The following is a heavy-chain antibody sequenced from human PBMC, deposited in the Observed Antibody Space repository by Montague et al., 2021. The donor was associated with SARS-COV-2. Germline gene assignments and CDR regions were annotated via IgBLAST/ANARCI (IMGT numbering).Heavy chain of an antibody. D-gene: IGHD3-16*02. CDR3: TRDYRSIVGDGLDI. CDR2: ISTSAYTT. CDR1: GFTFSNYD. V-gene: IGHV3-48*03. Sequence: SLRLSCAASGFTFSNYDMNWVRQAPGKGPEWISYISTSAYTTSYAGSVKGRFTISRDKGKNSLYLQMNSLRVEDTAVYYCTRDYRSIVGDGLDIWGQGTKVTVSS. J-gene: IGHJ3*02.